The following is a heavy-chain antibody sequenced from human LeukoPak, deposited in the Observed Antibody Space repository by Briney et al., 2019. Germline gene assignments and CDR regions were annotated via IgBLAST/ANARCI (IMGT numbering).Heavy chain of an antibody. D-gene: IGHD5-18*01. CDR3: ALSDTAMVKGGFDY. CDR1: GGSFSGHY. J-gene: IGHJ4*02. Sequence: PSETLSLTCAVYGGSFSGHYWSWIRQPPGKGLEWIGEINHSGSTNYNPSLKSRVTISVDTSKNQFSLRLSSVTAADTAVYYCALSDTAMVKGGFDYWGQGTLVTVSS. V-gene: IGHV4-34*01. CDR2: INHSGST.